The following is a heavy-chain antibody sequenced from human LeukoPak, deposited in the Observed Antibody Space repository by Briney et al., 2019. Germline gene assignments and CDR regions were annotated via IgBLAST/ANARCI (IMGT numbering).Heavy chain of an antibody. Sequence: ASVKVSCKASGYTFTGYYMHWVRQAPGQGLEWMGWINPNSGGTNYAQKFQGRGTMTRDTSISTAYMELSRLRSDDTAVYYCARAQMPMIVVVITDLSFDYWGQGTLVTVSS. CDR1: GYTFTGYY. D-gene: IGHD3-22*01. CDR2: INPNSGGT. V-gene: IGHV1-2*02. CDR3: ARAQMPMIVVVITDLSFDY. J-gene: IGHJ4*02.